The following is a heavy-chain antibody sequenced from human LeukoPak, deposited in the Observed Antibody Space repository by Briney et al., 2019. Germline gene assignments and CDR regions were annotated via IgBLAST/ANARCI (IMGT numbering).Heavy chain of an antibody. CDR3: AKSKEDCCGSFDP. J-gene: IGHJ5*02. D-gene: IGHD2-15*01. CDR1: GFTFSSYG. V-gene: IGHV3-23*01. Sequence: GGSLRLSCAVSGFTFSSYGPSWVRQAPGEGLEWVSAITGSGYTTYYADSVKGRFTISRDNSKNTLYLQMNSLRAEDTAVYYCAKSKEDCCGSFDPWGQGTLVTVSS. CDR2: ITGSGYTT.